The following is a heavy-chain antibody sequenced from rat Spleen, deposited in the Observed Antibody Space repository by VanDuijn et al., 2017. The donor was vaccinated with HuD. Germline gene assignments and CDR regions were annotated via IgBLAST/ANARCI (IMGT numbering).Heavy chain of an antibody. V-gene: IGHV3-1*01. CDR2: IDYSGRT. Sequence: EVQLQESGPGLVKPSQSLSLTCSVTGYSITSNYWGWIRKFPGNKMEWMGYIDYSGRTSYNPSLKSRISITRDTSKNQFFLQLNSVTTEDTATYYCTRGLSTSSTNYYYALFAYWGQGTLVTVSS. CDR3: TRGLSTSSTNYYYALFAY. J-gene: IGHJ3*01. CDR1: GYSITSNY. D-gene: IGHD1-6*01.